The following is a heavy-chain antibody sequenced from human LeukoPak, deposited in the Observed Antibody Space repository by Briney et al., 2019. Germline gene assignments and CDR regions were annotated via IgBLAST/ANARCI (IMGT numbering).Heavy chain of an antibody. CDR1: GYTFTSYD. Sequence: GASVKVSCKASGYTFTSYDINWVRQATGRGLEWLGWMNPNSGNTGYAQKFQGRVTITRNTSISTAYMELSSLRSEDTAVYYCARAYYDILTGYYLECWFDPWGQGTLVTVSS. CDR3: ARAYYDILTGYYLECWFDP. V-gene: IGHV1-8*03. CDR2: MNPNSGNT. D-gene: IGHD3-9*01. J-gene: IGHJ5*02.